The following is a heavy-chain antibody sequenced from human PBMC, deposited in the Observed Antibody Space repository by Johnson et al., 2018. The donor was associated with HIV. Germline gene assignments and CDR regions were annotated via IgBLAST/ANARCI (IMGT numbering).Heavy chain of an antibody. CDR2: IRYDGSNK. Sequence: QVQLVESGGGVVQPGGSLRLSCAASGFTFSAYGMHWVRQAPGKGLEWVAFIRYDGSNKYYAESVKGRFTISRDNSKNTLYLKMNSLRAEDTAVYYCTTDSGYRAFDIWGQGTMVTVSS. D-gene: IGHD5-12*01. CDR3: TTDSGYRAFDI. V-gene: IGHV3-30*02. CDR1: GFTFSAYG. J-gene: IGHJ3*02.